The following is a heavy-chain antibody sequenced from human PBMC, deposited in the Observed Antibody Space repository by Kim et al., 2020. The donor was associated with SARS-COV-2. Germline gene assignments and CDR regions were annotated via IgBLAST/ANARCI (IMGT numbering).Heavy chain of an antibody. J-gene: IGHJ6*02. CDR3: ARGKGCSSTSCYGFRYSYGSLYYYGMDV. CDR1: GGSFSGYY. D-gene: IGHD2-2*01. Sequence: SETLSLTCAVYGGSFSGYYWSWIRQPPGKGLEWIGEINHSGSTNYNPSLKSRVTISVDTSKNQFSLKLSSVTAADTAVYYCARGKGCSSTSCYGFRYSYGSLYYYGMDVWGQGTTVTVSS. V-gene: IGHV4-34*01. CDR2: INHSGST.